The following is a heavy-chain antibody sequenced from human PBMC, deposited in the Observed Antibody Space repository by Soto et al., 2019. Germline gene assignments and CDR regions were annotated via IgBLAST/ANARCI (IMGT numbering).Heavy chain of an antibody. CDR2: IIPILGIA. Sequence: QVQLVQSGAEVKKPGSSVKVSCKASGGTFSSYTISWVRQAPGQGLEWMGRIIPILGIANYAQKFQGRVTIAADKATSKAYRELSSLRSEDPAVYYCASRRNTVTSPFDYWGQGTLVTVSS. CDR1: GGTFSSYT. V-gene: IGHV1-69*02. J-gene: IGHJ4*02. D-gene: IGHD4-17*01. CDR3: ASRRNTVTSPFDY.